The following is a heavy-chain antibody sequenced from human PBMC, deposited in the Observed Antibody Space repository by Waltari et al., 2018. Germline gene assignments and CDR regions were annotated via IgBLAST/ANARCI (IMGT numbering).Heavy chain of an antibody. CDR2: ISGSGGST. CDR3: AKDPMAARPYYFDY. J-gene: IGHJ4*02. D-gene: IGHD6-6*01. CDR1: GFTFGSDA. Sequence: EVQLLESGGGLVQPGGSLRLPCAASGFTFGSDAMSWVRQAPGKGLEWVSAISGSGGSTYYADSVKGRFTISRDNSKNTLYLQMNSLRAEDTAVYYCAKDPMAARPYYFDYWGQGTLVTVSS. V-gene: IGHV3-23*01.